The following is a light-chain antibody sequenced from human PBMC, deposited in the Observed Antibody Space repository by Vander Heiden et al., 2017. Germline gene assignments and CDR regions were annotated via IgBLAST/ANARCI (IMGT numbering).Light chain of an antibody. V-gene: IGKV1-33*01. CDR2: DAS. CDR3: QHYDDLPSYT. J-gene: IGKJ2*01. Sequence: DIQMIQSPSSLSVSVGDRVTITCQTNQDINNCLNWYQQKPGKAPKLLIYDASNIDTGVPSKISGSRSGTHFTFTISSLQPEDVATYYCQHYDDLPSYTFGQGTKLDFK. CDR1: QDINNC.